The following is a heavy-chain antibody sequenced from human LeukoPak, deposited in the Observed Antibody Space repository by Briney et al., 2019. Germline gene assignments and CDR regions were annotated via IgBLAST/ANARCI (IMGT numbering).Heavy chain of an antibody. Sequence: ASVKVSCKASGYTFTSYYMHWVRQAPGQGLEWMGIINPSGGSTSYAQKFQGRVTMTRDMSTSTVYMELSSLRSEDTAVYYCARTYYDSSGYYKVYFDYWGQGTLVTVSS. V-gene: IGHV1-46*01. J-gene: IGHJ4*02. CDR1: GYTFTSYY. D-gene: IGHD3-22*01. CDR2: INPSGGST. CDR3: ARTYYDSSGYYKVYFDY.